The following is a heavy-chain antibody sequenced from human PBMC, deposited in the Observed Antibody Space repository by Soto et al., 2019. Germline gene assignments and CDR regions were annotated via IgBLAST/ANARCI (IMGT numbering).Heavy chain of an antibody. J-gene: IGHJ6*02. CDR2: IYDSGNT. CDR1: GGSVSSGSFY. D-gene: IGHD3-10*01. V-gene: IGHV4-61*01. Sequence: QVQLQESGPGLVKPSETLSLTCTVSGGSVSSGSFYWGWIRQPPGKGLEWIGYIYDSGNTNYNPSLKSRVTKLVDTSKNQFSLKLNSVTAADTAMYYCARTYSWGSGRGRSMDVWGQGTTVTVS. CDR3: ARTYSWGSGRGRSMDV.